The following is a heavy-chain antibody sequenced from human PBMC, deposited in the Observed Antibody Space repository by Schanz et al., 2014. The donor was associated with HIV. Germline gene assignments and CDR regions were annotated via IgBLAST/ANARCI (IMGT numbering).Heavy chain of an antibody. CDR3: ARLYYDSWGGKDEYYFDY. V-gene: IGHV3-21*01. D-gene: IGHD3-3*01. Sequence: EVQLLESGGGLVKPGGSLRLSCAVSGFTFSRYSVTWVRQAPGKGLEWVSSISGSSRSIYYADSVKGRFTISRDNSKSTLYLQMNSLRAEDTAVYYCARLYYDSWGGKDEYYFDYWGQGTLVTVSS. J-gene: IGHJ4*02. CDR1: GFTFSRYS. CDR2: ISGSSRSI.